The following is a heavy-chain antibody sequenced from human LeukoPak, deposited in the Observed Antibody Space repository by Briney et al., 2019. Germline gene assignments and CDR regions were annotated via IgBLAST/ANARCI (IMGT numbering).Heavy chain of an antibody. Sequence: SETLSLTCTVSGGSISSYYWSWIRQPPGKGLEWIGYIYYSGSTNYNPSLKSRVTISVDTSKNQFSLKLSSVTAADTAVYYCAGDALTGAFDYWGQGTLVTVSS. CDR1: GGSISSYY. CDR2: IYYSGST. J-gene: IGHJ4*02. D-gene: IGHD1-20*01. CDR3: AGDALTGAFDY. V-gene: IGHV4-59*01.